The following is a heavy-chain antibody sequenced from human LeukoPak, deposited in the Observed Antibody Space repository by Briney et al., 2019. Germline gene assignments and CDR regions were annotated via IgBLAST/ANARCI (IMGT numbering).Heavy chain of an antibody. D-gene: IGHD4-17*01. J-gene: IGHJ3*02. CDR1: GGTFSSYA. V-gene: IGHV1-69*13. Sequence: SVTVSCKASGGTFSSYAISWVRQAPGQGLEWKGGIIPIFGTANYAQKFKGRVTITADESTSTAYMELSSLRSEDTAVYYCARARTTVTLYNAFDIWGKGTMVTVSS. CDR3: ARARTTVTLYNAFDI. CDR2: IIPIFGTA.